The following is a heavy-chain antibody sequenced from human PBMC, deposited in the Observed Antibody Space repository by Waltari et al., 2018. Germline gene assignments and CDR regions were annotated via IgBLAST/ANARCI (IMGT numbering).Heavy chain of an antibody. CDR3: AKSSGYSYGLRLDY. V-gene: IGHV3-23*01. CDR2: ISGSVISR. Sequence: DVQLLESGGGLAQPGRSLRLSCTADGLPFRNYTFTWVRQAPGKGLEWVSGISGSVISRYYADSVKGRFSISRDKSKNTMYMQMNSLRVEDTAVYYCAKSSGYSYGLRLDYWGQGILVTVSS. CDR1: GLPFRNYT. J-gene: IGHJ4*02. D-gene: IGHD5-18*01.